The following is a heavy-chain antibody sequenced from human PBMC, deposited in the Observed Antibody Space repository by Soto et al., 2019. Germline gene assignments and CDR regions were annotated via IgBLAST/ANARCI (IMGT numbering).Heavy chain of an antibody. CDR2: ISSSSSTI. D-gene: IGHD6-19*01. CDR3: ARDLYSSGWYVTRVFDY. CDR1: GFAFSSYS. J-gene: IGHJ4*02. Sequence: EVQLVESGGGLVQPGGSLRLSCAACGFAFSSYSMNWIRQAPGKGLEWVSYISSSSSTIYYADSVKGRFTISRDNAKNSLYLQMNSLRDEDTAVYYCARDLYSSGWYVTRVFDYWGQGTLVTVSS. V-gene: IGHV3-48*02.